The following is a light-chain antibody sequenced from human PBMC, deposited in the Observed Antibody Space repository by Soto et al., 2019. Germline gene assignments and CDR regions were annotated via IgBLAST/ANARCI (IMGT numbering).Light chain of an antibody. Sequence: DIQMTQSPSTLSASVGGRGTIPFRANQGFNSWLAWYQQKPGKAPNLLIYKASSLESGVPSRFSGSGSGTEFTLTISSLQPDDFATYYCQQYNSYPLTFGGGTKVEIK. CDR3: QQYNSYPLT. CDR2: KAS. V-gene: IGKV1-5*03. CDR1: QGFNSW. J-gene: IGKJ4*01.